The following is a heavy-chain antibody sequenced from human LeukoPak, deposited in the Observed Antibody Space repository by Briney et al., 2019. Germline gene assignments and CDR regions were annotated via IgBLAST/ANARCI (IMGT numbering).Heavy chain of an antibody. CDR1: GYTFTSYA. J-gene: IGHJ4*02. CDR2: INVRNGDT. CDR3: ARDGGYYGSGSAYYFDY. D-gene: IGHD3-10*01. V-gene: IGHV1-3*01. Sequence: ASVKVSCKASGYTFTSYAMHWVRQAPGQRLEWMGWINVRNGDTKYSQKFQGRVTITADESTSTAYMELSSLRSEDTAVYYCARDGGYYGSGSAYYFDYWGQGTLVTVSS.